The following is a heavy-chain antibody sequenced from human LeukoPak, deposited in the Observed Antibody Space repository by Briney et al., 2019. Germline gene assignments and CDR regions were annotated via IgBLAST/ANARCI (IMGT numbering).Heavy chain of an antibody. J-gene: IGHJ6*04. D-gene: IGHD6-25*01. CDR1: GFTFSVSA. V-gene: IGHV3-73*01. CDR2: NKTKADNYAT. CDR3: THPAYYYGLDV. Sequence: GGSLRLSCAASGFTFSVSAIHWVRQASGKGLEWVGRNKTKADNYATAYDASVKGRFTISRDDSKNTAYLQMNSLKIEDTAVYYCTHPAYYYGLDVWGKGTTVTVSS.